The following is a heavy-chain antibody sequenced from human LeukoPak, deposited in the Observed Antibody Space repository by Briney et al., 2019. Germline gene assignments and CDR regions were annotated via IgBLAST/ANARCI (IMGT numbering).Heavy chain of an antibody. D-gene: IGHD3-3*01. J-gene: IGHJ4*02. CDR2: ISSSSSYI. V-gene: IGHV3-21*01. CDR3: ARGLEWHNKGVLDY. Sequence: GGSLRLSCAASGFTFSSYSMNWVRQAPGKGLEWVSSISSSSSYIYYADSVKGRFTISRDNAKNSLYLQMNSLRAEDTAVYYCARGLEWHNKGVLDYWGQGTLVTVCS. CDR1: GFTFSSYS.